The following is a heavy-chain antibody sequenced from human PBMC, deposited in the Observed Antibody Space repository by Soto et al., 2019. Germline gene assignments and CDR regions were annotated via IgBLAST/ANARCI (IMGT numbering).Heavy chain of an antibody. J-gene: IGHJ6*02. V-gene: IGHV1-18*01. D-gene: IGHD5-18*01. CDR1: GYTFTSYG. Sequence: ASMKVSCKASGYTFTSYGISWVRQAPGQGLEWMGWISAYNGNTNYAQKLQGRVTMTTDTSTSTAYMELRSLRSDDTAVYYCARQEGVDTAMFYYYGMDVWGQGTTVTVSS. CDR3: ARQEGVDTAMFYYYGMDV. CDR2: ISAYNGNT.